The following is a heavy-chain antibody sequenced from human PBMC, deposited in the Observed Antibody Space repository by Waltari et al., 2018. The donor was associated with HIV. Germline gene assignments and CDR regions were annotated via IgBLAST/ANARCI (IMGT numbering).Heavy chain of an antibody. D-gene: IGHD3-3*01. CDR1: GGSISNSDYF. V-gene: IGHV4-39*01. CDR3: ARISTWFGLEGSDV. J-gene: IGHJ6*02. CDR2: IYRSGNT. Sequence: QLQLQQSGPGLVKPSATLSLTCPVSGGSISNSDYFLGWLREPPGKGLEWHGSIYRSGNTYYNPSLKSRVTISKNTSKNQFSLKLTAVTAADSAVYYSARISTWFGLEGSDVWGRGTTVTVSS.